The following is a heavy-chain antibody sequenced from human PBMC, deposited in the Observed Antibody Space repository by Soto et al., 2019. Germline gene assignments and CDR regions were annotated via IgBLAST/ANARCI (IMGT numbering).Heavy chain of an antibody. Sequence: EVYLVESGGGLVQPGGSLRLSCAASGFTFKSYWMAWLRQAPGQGLAWVANMKEDGGEINYVESVRGRFTISRDNAENSLHLQMSSLRAEDTAVYHCVRDRGYSTYDNWGQGTLVTVSS. CDR1: GFTFKSYW. J-gene: IGHJ4*02. D-gene: IGHD3-22*01. CDR3: VRDRGYSTYDN. CDR2: MKEDGGEI. V-gene: IGHV3-7*01.